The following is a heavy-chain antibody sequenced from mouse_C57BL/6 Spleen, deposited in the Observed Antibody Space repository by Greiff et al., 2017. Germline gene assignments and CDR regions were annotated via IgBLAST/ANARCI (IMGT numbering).Heavy chain of an antibody. Sequence: QVQLQQSGAELVKPGASVKISCKASGYAFSSYWMNWVKQRPGKGLEWIGQIYPGDGDTNYNGKFKGKATLTADKSSSTAYMQLSSLTSEDSAVYFCARSGYYGSSNYYAMDYWGQGTSVTVAS. CDR1: GYAFSSYW. CDR3: ARSGYYGSSNYYAMDY. J-gene: IGHJ4*01. V-gene: IGHV1-80*01. CDR2: IYPGDGDT. D-gene: IGHD1-1*01.